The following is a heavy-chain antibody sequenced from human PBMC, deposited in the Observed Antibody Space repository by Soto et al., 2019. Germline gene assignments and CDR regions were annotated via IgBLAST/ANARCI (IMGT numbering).Heavy chain of an antibody. CDR2: FDPEDGET. V-gene: IGHV1-24*01. CDR3: AAVIMAPPLMVYARSPGRGEYYFDY. D-gene: IGHD2-8*01. CDR1: GYTLTELS. Sequence: ASVKVSCKVSGYTLTELSMHWVRQAPGKGLEWMGGFDPEDGETIYAQKFQGRVTMTEDTSTDTAYMELGSLRSQDTAVYYCAAVIMAPPLMVYARSPGRGEYYFDYWGQGTLVTVSS. J-gene: IGHJ4*02.